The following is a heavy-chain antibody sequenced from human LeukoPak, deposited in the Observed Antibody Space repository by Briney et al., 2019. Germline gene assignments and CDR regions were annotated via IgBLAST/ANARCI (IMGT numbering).Heavy chain of an antibody. CDR3: ARAGGVDTAMDANFDY. D-gene: IGHD5-18*01. J-gene: IGHJ4*02. Sequence: SGTLSLTCAVSGGSISSSNWWSWVRPPPGKGLEWIGEIYHSGSTNYNPSLKSRVTISVDKSKNHFSLRLSSVTAADTAMYYCARAGGVDTAMDANFDYWGQGTLVTVSS. CDR1: GGSISSSNW. CDR2: IYHSGST. V-gene: IGHV4-4*02.